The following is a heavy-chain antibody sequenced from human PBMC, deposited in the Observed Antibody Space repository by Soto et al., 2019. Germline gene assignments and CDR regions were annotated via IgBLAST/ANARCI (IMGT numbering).Heavy chain of an antibody. Sequence: KASETLSLTCTVSGDSISNNNFYWGWIRQPPGKGLEWIGSIYYSGSTNYNPSLKSRVTISVDTSKNQFSLKLSSVTAADTAVYYCARHVPGSRQEPFDYWGQGTLVTVSS. CDR3: ARHVPGSRQEPFDY. CDR2: IYYSGST. V-gene: IGHV4-39*01. CDR1: GDSISNNNFY. J-gene: IGHJ4*02.